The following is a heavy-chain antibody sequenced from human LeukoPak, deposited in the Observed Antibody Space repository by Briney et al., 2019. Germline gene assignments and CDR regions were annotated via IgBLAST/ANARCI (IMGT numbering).Heavy chain of an antibody. Sequence: GSLRLSCAASGFTFSSYAMHWVRQAPGKGLEWVTIISYDGTNKYYADSVKGRFTISRDNSKNTLFLQMNSLSAEDTAVYYCARSNYYDSRSWGFDIWGQGTTVTISS. D-gene: IGHD3-22*01. CDR1: GFTFSSYA. CDR3: ARSNYYDSRSWGFDI. V-gene: IGHV3-30*04. J-gene: IGHJ3*02. CDR2: ISYDGTNK.